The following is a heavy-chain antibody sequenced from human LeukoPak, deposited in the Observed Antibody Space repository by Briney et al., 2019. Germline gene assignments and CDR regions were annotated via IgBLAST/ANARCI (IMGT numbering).Heavy chain of an antibody. CDR2: IYTSGST. J-gene: IGHJ4*02. CDR1: GGSISSSSYY. CDR3: ARNSCPSGSCYDNRGYFDY. V-gene: IGHV4-39*07. D-gene: IGHD2-15*01. Sequence: KASETLSLTCTVSGGSISSSSYYWGWIRQPPGKGLEWIGRIYTSGSTNYNPSLKSRITISVDTSKNQFSLKLSSVTGADTAVYYCARNSCPSGSCYDNRGYFDYWGQGTLVTVSS.